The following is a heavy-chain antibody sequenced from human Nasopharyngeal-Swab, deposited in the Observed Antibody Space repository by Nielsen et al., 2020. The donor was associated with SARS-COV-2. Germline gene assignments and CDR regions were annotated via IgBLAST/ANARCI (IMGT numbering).Heavy chain of an antibody. CDR1: GGSISSGSYY. CDR3: ARAAGYSSGWVDY. CDR2: IYTSGST. J-gene: IGHJ4*02. D-gene: IGHD6-19*01. V-gene: IGHV4-61*02. Sequence: SETLSLTCTVSGGSISSGSYYWSWIRQPAGKGLEWIGRIYTSGSTNYNPSLKSRVPISVDTSKNQFSLKLSSVTAADTAVYYCARAAGYSSGWVDYWGQGTLVTVSS.